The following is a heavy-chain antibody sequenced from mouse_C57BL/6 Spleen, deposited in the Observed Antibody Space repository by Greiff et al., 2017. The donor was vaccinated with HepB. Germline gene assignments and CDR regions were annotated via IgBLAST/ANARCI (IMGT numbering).Heavy chain of an antibody. J-gene: IGHJ2*01. CDR2: IYPGDGDT. Sequence: VQLQQSGPELVKPGASVKISCKASGYAFSSSWMNWVKQRPGKGLEWIGRIYPGDGDTNYNGKFKGKATLTADKSSSTAYMQLSSLTSEDSAVYFCANYYYGSSLNFDYWGQGTTLTVSS. D-gene: IGHD1-1*01. CDR1: GYAFSSSW. CDR3: ANYYYGSSLNFDY. V-gene: IGHV1-82*01.